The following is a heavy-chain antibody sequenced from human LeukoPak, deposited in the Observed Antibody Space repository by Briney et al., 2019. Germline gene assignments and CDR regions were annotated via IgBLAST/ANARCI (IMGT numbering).Heavy chain of an antibody. V-gene: IGHV4-59*01. J-gene: IGHJ4*02. CDR3: ARMSGSYKVDY. Sequence: PSETLSLTCTVSGGSISSYYWSWIRQPPGKGLEWIGYIYSSGSTNYNPSLKSRVTISVDTSKNQFSLKLSSVTAADTAVYYCARMSGSYKVDYWGQGTLVTVSS. CDR1: GGSISSYY. D-gene: IGHD1-26*01. CDR2: IYSSGST.